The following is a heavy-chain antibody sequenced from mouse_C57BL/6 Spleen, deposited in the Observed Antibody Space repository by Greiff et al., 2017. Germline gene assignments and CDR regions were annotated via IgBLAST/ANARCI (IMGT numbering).Heavy chain of an antibody. D-gene: IGHD1-1*01. J-gene: IGHJ4*01. V-gene: IGHV2-2*01. Sequence: VQLQQSGPGLVQPSQRLSITCTVSGFSLTSYGVHWVRQSPGKGLEWLGVIWSGGSTDYNAAFISRLSISKDNSKSQVFFKMNSLQADDTAIYYCARNDYYGSPYYYAMDYWGQGTSVTVSS. CDR3: ARNDYYGSPYYYAMDY. CDR1: GFSLTSYG. CDR2: IWSGGST.